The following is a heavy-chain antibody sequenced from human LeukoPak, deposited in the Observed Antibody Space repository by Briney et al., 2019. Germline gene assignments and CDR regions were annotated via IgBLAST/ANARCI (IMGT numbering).Heavy chain of an antibody. J-gene: IGHJ6*03. Sequence: ASVKVSCKASGGTFSSYAISWVRQAPGQGLEWMGGIIPIFGTANYAQKFQGRVTITADESTSTAYMELSSLRSEDTAVYYCASVPILGATYCYYYYMDVWGKGTTVTVSS. V-gene: IGHV1-69*01. CDR3: ASVPILGATYCYYYYMDV. CDR1: GGTFSSYA. CDR2: IIPIFGTA. D-gene: IGHD1-26*01.